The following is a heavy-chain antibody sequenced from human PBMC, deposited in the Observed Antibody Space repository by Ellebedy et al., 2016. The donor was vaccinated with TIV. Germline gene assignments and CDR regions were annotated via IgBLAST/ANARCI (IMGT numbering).Heavy chain of an antibody. CDR2: IYYSGST. V-gene: IGHV4-59*12. J-gene: IGHJ4*02. Sequence: SETLSLXXTVSGGSISSYYWSWIRQPPGKGLEWIGYIYYSGSTNYNPSLKSRVTISVDTSKNQFSLKLSSVTAADTAVYYCARSSRYDSSGLYDYWGQGTLVTVSS. CDR1: GGSISSYY. CDR3: ARSSRYDSSGLYDY. D-gene: IGHD3-22*01.